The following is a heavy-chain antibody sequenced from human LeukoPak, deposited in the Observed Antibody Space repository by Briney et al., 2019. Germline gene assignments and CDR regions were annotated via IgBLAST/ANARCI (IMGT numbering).Heavy chain of an antibody. Sequence: ASVKVSCKASGYTLSNNGITWVRQAPGQGLEWMGWIAADNRKTYYAQNLQDRVTMTTDSSTNTAYMDLRSLRSDDTSVYYCARVYWNGGRAFDYWGQGTLVTVSS. CDR2: IAADNRKT. CDR1: GYTLSNNG. V-gene: IGHV1-18*01. J-gene: IGHJ4*02. D-gene: IGHD1-1*01. CDR3: ARVYWNGGRAFDY.